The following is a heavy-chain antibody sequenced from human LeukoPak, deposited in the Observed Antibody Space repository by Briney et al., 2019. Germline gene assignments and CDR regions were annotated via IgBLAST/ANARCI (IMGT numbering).Heavy chain of an antibody. CDR1: GFTFSSYG. CDR3: ARERRVRLELCLAY. J-gene: IGHJ4*02. V-gene: IGHV3-33*01. Sequence: GGSLRLSCAASGFTFSSYGMHWVRQAPGKGLEWVAVIWYDGSNKYYADSVKGRFTIPRDNSKNTLYLQMDSLRAEDTAVYYCARERRVRLELCLAYWGQGTMVNGFS. CDR2: IWYDGSNK. D-gene: IGHD1-7*01.